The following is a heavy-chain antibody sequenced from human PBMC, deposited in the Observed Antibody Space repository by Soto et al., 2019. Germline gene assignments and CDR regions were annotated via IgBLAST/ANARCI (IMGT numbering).Heavy chain of an antibody. V-gene: IGHV3-48*02. CDR2: ISSSSSTI. Sequence: EVQLVASGGGLVQPGGSLRLSCAASGFTFSTYSMNWVRQAPGKGLEWVSYISSSSSTIYYSDSVKGLFTISRDNAKNSLYLKMNSMRDEDTAVYYCARGCGGDCLRSEYWGQGTLVT. CDR3: ARGCGGDCLRSEY. D-gene: IGHD2-21*02. CDR1: GFTFSTYS. J-gene: IGHJ4*02.